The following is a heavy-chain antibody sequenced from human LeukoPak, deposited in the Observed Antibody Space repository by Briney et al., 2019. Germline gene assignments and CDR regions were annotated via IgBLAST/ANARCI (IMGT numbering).Heavy chain of an antibody. CDR2: IYHSGST. V-gene: IGHV4-30-2*05. J-gene: IGHJ4*02. Sequence: PSETLSLTCAVSGGSISSGGYSWSWIRQPPGKGLEWIGYIYHSGSTYYNPSLKSRVTISVDTSKNQFSLKLSSVIAADTAVYYCARASYDRSGYYYPLDYWGQGTLVTVSS. CDR3: ARASYDRSGYYYPLDY. D-gene: IGHD3-22*01. CDR1: GGSISSGGYS.